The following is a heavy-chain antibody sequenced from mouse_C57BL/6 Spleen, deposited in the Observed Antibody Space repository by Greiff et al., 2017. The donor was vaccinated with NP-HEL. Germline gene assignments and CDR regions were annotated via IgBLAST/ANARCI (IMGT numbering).Heavy chain of an antibody. Sequence: EVQLQQSGPVLVKPGASVKMSCKASGYTFTDYYMNWVKQSHGKSLEWIGVINPYNGGTSYNQKFKGKATLTVDKSSSTAYMELNSLTSEDSAVYYCAIVGYGSSFYAMDYWGQGTSVTVSS. J-gene: IGHJ4*01. D-gene: IGHD1-1*01. CDR1: GYTFTDYY. CDR3: AIVGYGSSFYAMDY. V-gene: IGHV1-19*01. CDR2: INPYNGGT.